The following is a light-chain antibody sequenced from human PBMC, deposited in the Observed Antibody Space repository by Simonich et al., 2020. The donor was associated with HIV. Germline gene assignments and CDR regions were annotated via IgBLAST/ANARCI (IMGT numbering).Light chain of an antibody. V-gene: IGKV3-15*01. Sequence: EIVMTQSPATLSVSPGERATLSCRASQSVSSNLAWYQQKPGQAPRLLIYGASTRATGIPARFRGSGSGTEFTLTINSMESEDFAVYYCQQRSNWPITFGQGTRLEIK. CDR2: GAS. CDR3: QQRSNWPIT. CDR1: QSVSSN. J-gene: IGKJ5*01.